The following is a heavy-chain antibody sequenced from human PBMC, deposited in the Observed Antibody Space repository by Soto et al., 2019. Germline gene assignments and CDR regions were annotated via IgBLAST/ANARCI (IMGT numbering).Heavy chain of an antibody. Sequence: ASVKVSCKVSGYTLTELSMHWVRQAPGKGLELMGVFDPEDGETIYAQKFQGRVTMTEDTSTDTAYMELSSLRSEDTAVYYCATGRIVVSIVTPFDYWGQGTLVTVSS. CDR2: FDPEDGET. D-gene: IGHD3-22*01. V-gene: IGHV1-24*01. CDR3: ATGRIVVSIVTPFDY. J-gene: IGHJ4*02. CDR1: GYTLTELS.